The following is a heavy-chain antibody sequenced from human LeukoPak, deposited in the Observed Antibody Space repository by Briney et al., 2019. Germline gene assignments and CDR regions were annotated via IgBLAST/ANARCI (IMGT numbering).Heavy chain of an antibody. J-gene: IGHJ4*02. D-gene: IGHD4-17*01. CDR1: GFTFSSYW. Sequence: GGSLRLSCAASGFTFSSYWMNWARQAPGKGLEWVAHIKQDGSEKYYVDSVKGRFTISRDNAKNSLYLQMNGLRAEDTALYYCARGTSRDYGDYDDYWGQGTLVTVSS. CDR2: IKQDGSEK. CDR3: ARGTSRDYGDYDDY. V-gene: IGHV3-7*01.